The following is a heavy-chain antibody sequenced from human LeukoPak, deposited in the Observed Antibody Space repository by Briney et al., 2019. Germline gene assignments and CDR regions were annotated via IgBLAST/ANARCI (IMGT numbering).Heavy chain of an antibody. D-gene: IGHD3-22*01. V-gene: IGHV4-61*02. CDR2: FYTSGST. J-gene: IGHJ3*02. CDR3: ARATMIVVIDAFDI. CDR1: GGSIRSGSYY. Sequence: KASETLSLKCTVSGGSIRSGSYYWSWIRQPAGRGLEWIGRFYTSGSTNYNPSLKSRVTISVDTSKNQFSLKLSSVTAADTAVYYRARATMIVVIDAFDIWGQGTMVTVSS.